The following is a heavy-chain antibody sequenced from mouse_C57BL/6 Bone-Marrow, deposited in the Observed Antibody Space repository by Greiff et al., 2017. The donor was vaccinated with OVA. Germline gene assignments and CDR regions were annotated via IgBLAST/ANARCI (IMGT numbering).Heavy chain of an antibody. Sequence: QVQLQQPGAELVRPGSSVKLSCKASGYTFTSYWMDWVKQRPGQCLEWIGNIYPSDSETHYNQKFKDKATLTVDKSSSTAYMQLSSLTSEDSAVYYCARRGDGYFAWFAYWGQGTLVTVSA. CDR3: ARRGDGYFAWFAY. CDR1: GYTFTSYW. V-gene: IGHV1-61*01. J-gene: IGHJ3*01. D-gene: IGHD2-3*01. CDR2: IYPSDSET.